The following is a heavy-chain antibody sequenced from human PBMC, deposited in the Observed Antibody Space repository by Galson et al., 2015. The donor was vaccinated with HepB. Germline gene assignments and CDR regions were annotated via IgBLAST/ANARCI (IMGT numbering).Heavy chain of an antibody. CDR2: IKQDGSDQ. D-gene: IGHD2/OR15-2a*01. CDR1: GFTFATSW. J-gene: IGHJ4*02. CDR3: ARGGGLLSFGKGD. V-gene: IGHV3-7*03. Sequence: SLRLSCAASGFTFATSWMSWVRQAPGKGLEWVANIKQDGSDQYYVDSAKGRFTISRDNAKNSLFLQMNSLRAEDTALYYCARGGGLLSFGKGDWGQGTLVTVSS.